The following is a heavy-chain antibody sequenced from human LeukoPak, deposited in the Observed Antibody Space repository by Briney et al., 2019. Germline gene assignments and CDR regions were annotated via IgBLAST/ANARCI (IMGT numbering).Heavy chain of an antibody. CDR3: TNSAYNY. Sequence: GGSLRLSCAVSGFTFSTYGMHWVRQTPGRGLGWVTLIGSDGSNEEYADSVRGRFTISRDDSKNTLYLQMTSLRTEDTAVYYCTNSAYNYWGQGTLVIVSS. V-gene: IGHV3-30*02. CDR2: IGSDGSNE. CDR1: GFTFSTYG. J-gene: IGHJ4*02. D-gene: IGHD5-12*01.